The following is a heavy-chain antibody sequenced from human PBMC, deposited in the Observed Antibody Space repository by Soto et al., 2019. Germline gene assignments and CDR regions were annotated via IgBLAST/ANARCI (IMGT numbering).Heavy chain of an antibody. CDR3: ARGTTVETGNY. Sequence: SETLSLTCTVSGGSISSGDYYWSWIRQPPGKGLEWIGYIYYSGSTYYNPSLKSRVTISVDTSKNQFSLKLSSVTAADTAVYYCARGTTVETGNYWGQGTLVTVSS. D-gene: IGHD4-17*01. CDR2: IYYSGST. CDR1: GGSISSGDYY. V-gene: IGHV4-30-4*01. J-gene: IGHJ4*02.